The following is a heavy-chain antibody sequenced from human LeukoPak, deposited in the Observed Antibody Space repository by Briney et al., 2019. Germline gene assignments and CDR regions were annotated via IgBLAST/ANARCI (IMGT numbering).Heavy chain of an antibody. CDR3: ARTLGVPSAFDP. D-gene: IGHD2-2*01. J-gene: IGHJ5*02. Sequence: GGSLRLSCAVSGFSVTNNYMSWVRQAPGKGLEWVSVFYVGGATYYADSVKGRFTISRDNSENTLYLQMNSLRAEDTAVYYCARTLGVPSAFDPWGQGTLVTVSS. CDR1: GFSVTNNY. CDR2: FYVGGAT. V-gene: IGHV3-53*01.